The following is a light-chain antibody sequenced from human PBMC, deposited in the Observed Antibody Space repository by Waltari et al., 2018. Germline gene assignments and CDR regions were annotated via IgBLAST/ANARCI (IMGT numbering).Light chain of an antibody. J-gene: IGLJ7*01. V-gene: IGLV1-51*02. Sequence: QSVLTQPPSVSAAPGQSVTIPCSGGSSNIGNNYVSWYRQFPGTAPKHLIYENSERPSGIPGRFSGSKAGTSATLDITGLQAGDEADYYCGTWDSSLSGAVFGGGTHLTVL. CDR1: SSNIGNNY. CDR3: GTWDSSLSGAV. CDR2: ENS.